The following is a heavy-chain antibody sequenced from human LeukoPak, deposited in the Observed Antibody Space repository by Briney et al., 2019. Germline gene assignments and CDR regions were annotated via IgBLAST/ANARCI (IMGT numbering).Heavy chain of an antibody. CDR2: IYPGDSDT. CDR3: ARQGTGYSFDY. J-gene: IGHJ4*02. Sequence: GESLKISCQVSGYSFANYWIVWVRQMPGKGLEWMGIIYPGDSDTKYSPSFQGQVTFSADKSINIVYLQWSSLKASDTAMYYCARQGTGYSFDYWGQGTLVTVSS. V-gene: IGHV5-51*01. CDR1: GYSFANYW. D-gene: IGHD2-8*02.